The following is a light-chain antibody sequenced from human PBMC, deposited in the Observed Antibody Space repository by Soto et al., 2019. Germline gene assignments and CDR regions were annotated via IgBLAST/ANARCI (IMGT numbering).Light chain of an antibody. CDR3: QQANSFTLP. V-gene: IGKV1-12*01. J-gene: IGKJ5*01. CDR1: KSISSL. CDR2: AAS. Sequence: DIHMTQSPSTLSASVGDRVTIPCRASKSISSLLAWYQKKKGKAPKILIYAASSLQSGVPSRLSGSGYGTDLTITISSMKHEDFETYYCQQANSFTLPFGHGTRLEI.